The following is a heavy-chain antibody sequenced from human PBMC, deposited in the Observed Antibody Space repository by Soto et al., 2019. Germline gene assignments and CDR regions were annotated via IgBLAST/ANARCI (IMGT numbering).Heavy chain of an antibody. D-gene: IGHD3-10*01. CDR3: ASRITMVRGVQWFDP. J-gene: IGHJ5*02. CDR1: GYTFTSYG. Sequence: ASVKVSCKASGYTFTSYGISWVRQAPGQGLEWMGWISAYNGNTNYAQKLQGRVTITADTSTSTAYMELSSLRSEDTAVYYCASRITMVRGVQWFDPWGQGTLVTVSS. V-gene: IGHV1-18*01. CDR2: ISAYNGNT.